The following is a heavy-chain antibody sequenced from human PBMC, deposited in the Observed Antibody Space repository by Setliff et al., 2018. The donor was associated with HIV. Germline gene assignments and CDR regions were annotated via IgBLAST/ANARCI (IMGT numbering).Heavy chain of an antibody. V-gene: IGHV1-46*01. CDR3: ARDWEARADYYDTSGQAQYFQH. J-gene: IGHJ1*01. Sequence: ASVKVSCKASGYTFTGYYIHWVRQAPGQGLQWMGWINPNSGGTTSYAQKFQGRVTMTRDTSTSTVYMELSSLRSEDTAVYYCARDWEARADYYDTSGQAQYFQHWGQGTLVTVSS. CDR1: GYTFTGYY. D-gene: IGHD3-22*01. CDR2: INPNSGGTT.